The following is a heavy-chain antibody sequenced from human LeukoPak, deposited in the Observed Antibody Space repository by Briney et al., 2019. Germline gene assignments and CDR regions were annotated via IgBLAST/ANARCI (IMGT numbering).Heavy chain of an antibody. CDR3: ARDRHCANGVCHNSAGMDV. CDR2: INESGTFI. V-gene: IGHV3-21*01. CDR1: GFTFRDYT. Sequence: GGSLRLSCAASGFTFRDYTMNWVRQAPGKGLEWVSAINESGTFIKYADSVKGRFTVSRDNARNSLFLQMNSLRVEDTAVYYCARDRHCANGVCHNSAGMDVWGQGTAVTVSS. J-gene: IGHJ6*02. D-gene: IGHD2-8*01.